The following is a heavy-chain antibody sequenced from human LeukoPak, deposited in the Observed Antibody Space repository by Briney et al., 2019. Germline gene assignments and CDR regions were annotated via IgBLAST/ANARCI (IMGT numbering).Heavy chain of an antibody. J-gene: IGHJ4*02. CDR2: IDPTDSYA. CDR1: GSSFTNYW. D-gene: IGHD1-26*01. Sequence: GESLKISCEGSGSSFTNYWITWVRQLPGKGVEWMGRIDPTDSYATYSPSFQGHVTISADKSITTAYLQWSSLKASDTAVYFCARWRGGSSFDYWGQGTLVTVSS. CDR3: ARWRGGSSFDY. V-gene: IGHV5-10-1*01.